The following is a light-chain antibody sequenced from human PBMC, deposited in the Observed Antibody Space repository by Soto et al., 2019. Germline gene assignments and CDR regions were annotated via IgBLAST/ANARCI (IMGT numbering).Light chain of an antibody. CDR3: QKYGTSPIT. CDR1: QSVSSY. J-gene: IGKJ5*01. V-gene: IGKV3-20*01. Sequence: ENGLTQSPGALYLAPEERVTLSCTASQSVSSYLTCYQQRPGQAPRLIISGAFRRATGIPDRFSGSGCGTDFPLTISWLEPEDCALYYCQKYGTSPITFGQGTRVEI. CDR2: GAF.